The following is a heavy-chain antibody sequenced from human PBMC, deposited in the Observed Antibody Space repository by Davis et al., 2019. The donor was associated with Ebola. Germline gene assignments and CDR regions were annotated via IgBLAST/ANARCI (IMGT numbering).Heavy chain of an antibody. CDR2: ISYDGSNK. V-gene: IGHV3-30*04. Sequence: GESLKISCAASGFTFSGSAMHWVRQAPGKGLEWVAVISYDGSNKYYADSVKGRFTISRDNSKNTLYLQMNSLRAEDTAVYYCAKGGYCSSTSCSHFWYFDLWGRGTLVTVSS. CDR1: GFTFSGSA. CDR3: AKGGYCSSTSCSHFWYFDL. D-gene: IGHD2-2*01. J-gene: IGHJ2*01.